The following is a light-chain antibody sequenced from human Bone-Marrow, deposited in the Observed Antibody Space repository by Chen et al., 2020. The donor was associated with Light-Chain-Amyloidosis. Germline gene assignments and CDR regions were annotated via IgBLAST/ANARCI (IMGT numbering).Light chain of an antibody. CDR1: SSDVGGYNY. CDR2: EVT. CDR3: SSYTTSSNWV. J-gene: IGLJ3*02. Sequence: QSALTQPASVSGSPGQSITISCTGTSSDVGGYNYVSWFQQHPGKAPKLIIYEVTNRPSGVPDRFSGSKSGNTASLTISGLQAEDEADYDCSSYTTSSNWVFGGGTKVTVL. V-gene: IGLV2-14*01.